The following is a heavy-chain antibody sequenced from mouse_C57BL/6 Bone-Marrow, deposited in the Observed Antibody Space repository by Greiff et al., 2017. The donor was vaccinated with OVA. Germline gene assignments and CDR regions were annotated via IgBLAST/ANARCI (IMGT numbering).Heavy chain of an antibody. V-gene: IGHV14-4*01. Sequence: VQLKESGAELVRPGASVKLSCTASGFNITDDYMHWVKQRPEQGLEWIGWIDPANGDTEYASKFQGKATITADTSSNTAYLQLSSLTSDDTAVYYCTAYYYGSSHWYFDVWGTGTTVTVSS. CDR2: IDPANGDT. CDR1: GFNITDDY. D-gene: IGHD1-1*01. CDR3: TAYYYGSSHWYFDV. J-gene: IGHJ1*03.